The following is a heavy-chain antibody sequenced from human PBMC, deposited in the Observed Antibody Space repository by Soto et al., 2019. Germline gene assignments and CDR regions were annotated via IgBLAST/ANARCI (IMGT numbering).Heavy chain of an antibody. Sequence: EVQLVESGGGLVKPGGSLRLSCAASGFTFTNAWMSWVRQAPGKGLEWVGRIKSKTDGGTTDYAAPVKGRFTISRDDSKNTLYLQMNSLRTEDTAVYYCTTDASAYYDSGTYSPWGQGTLVTVSS. D-gene: IGHD3-22*01. CDR2: IKSKTDGGTT. CDR3: TTDASAYYDSGTYSP. V-gene: IGHV3-15*01. J-gene: IGHJ5*02. CDR1: GFTFTNAW.